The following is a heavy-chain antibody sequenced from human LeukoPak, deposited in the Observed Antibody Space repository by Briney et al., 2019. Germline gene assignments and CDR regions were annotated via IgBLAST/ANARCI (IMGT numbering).Heavy chain of an antibody. CDR3: AKDAPRGGYYYYAMDA. CDR2: ISGSGVST. J-gene: IGHJ6*02. D-gene: IGHD3-10*01. V-gene: IGHV3-23*01. Sequence: GGSLRLSCAASGFTFSTFAISWVRRTPGKGLEWVSGISGSGVSTYYADSVKGRFTISRDNSKNTLYLQMNSLRAEDTAVYYCAKDAPRGGYYYYAMDAWGQGTTVTVSS. CDR1: GFTFSTFA.